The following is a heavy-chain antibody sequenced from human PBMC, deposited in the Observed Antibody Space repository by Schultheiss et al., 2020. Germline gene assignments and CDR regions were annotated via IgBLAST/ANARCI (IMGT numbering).Heavy chain of an antibody. D-gene: IGHD3-10*01. Sequence: SETLSLTCTVSGGSISSSSYYWGWIRQPPGKGLEWIAYIYYSGIPNYNPSLKSRVTISVDTSKNQFSLKLSSVTAADTAVYYCARVLSGVRGAVQPWGQGTLVTVSA. CDR3: ARVLSGVRGAVQP. CDR2: IYYSGIP. V-gene: IGHV4-61*05. CDR1: GGSISSSSYY. J-gene: IGHJ4*02.